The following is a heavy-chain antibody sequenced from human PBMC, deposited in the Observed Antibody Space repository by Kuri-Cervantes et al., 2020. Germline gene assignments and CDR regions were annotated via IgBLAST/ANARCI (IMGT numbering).Heavy chain of an antibody. CDR2: ISAYNGDT. Sequence: ASVKVSCKASGYTLTSYGIRWVRQAPGQGLEWMGWISAYNGDTNYAQKLQGRVTMTTDTSTSTAYMELRSLRSDDTAVYYCARAHDPSYWYFDLWGRSTLVTVSS. V-gene: IGHV1-18*01. CDR3: ARAHDPSYWYFDL. J-gene: IGHJ2*01. CDR1: GYTLTSYG.